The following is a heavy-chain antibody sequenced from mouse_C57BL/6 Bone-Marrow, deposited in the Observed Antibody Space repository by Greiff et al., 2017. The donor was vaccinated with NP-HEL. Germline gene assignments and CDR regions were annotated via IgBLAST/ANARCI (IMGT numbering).Heavy chain of an antibody. V-gene: IGHV5-6*01. J-gene: IGHJ3*01. Sequence: EVNVVESGGDLVKPGGSLKLSCAASGFTFSSYGMSWVRQTPDKRLEWVATISSGGSYTYYPDSVKGRFTISRDNAKNTLYLQMSSLKSEDTAMYYCARQEYWGQGTLVTVSA. CDR1: GFTFSSYG. CDR2: ISSGGSYT. CDR3: ARQEY.